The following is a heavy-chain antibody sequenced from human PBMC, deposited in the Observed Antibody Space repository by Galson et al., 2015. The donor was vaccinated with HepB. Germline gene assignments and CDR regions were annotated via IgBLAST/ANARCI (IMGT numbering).Heavy chain of an antibody. CDR1: GFRFGNYW. Sequence: SLRLSCAASGFRFGNYWMHWVRQVPGKGLEWISRINNMGNEIKYADSVRGRFATYRDNAKNILYLQMYRLGAEATGLYYSARRGGSTWFPGSGYFDLWGRGSLVTVSS. V-gene: IGHV3-74*03. CDR2: INNMGNEI. CDR3: ARRGGSTWFPGSGYFDL. J-gene: IGHJ2*01. D-gene: IGHD2-2*01.